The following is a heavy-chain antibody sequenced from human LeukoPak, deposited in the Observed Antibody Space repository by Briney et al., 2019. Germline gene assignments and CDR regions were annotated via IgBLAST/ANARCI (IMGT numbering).Heavy chain of an antibody. CDR1: GYTFTDYF. Sequence: ASVTVSFKASGYTFTDYFMHWVRQAPGQGLEWLGWINPTRGGTNYAQKFQGRVTMTRDTSVSTASLELSRLRSDDTAVYYCARDPTVNYDSSGYNYYSGMDVWGQGTTITVSS. CDR3: ARDPTVNYDSSGYNYYSGMDV. CDR2: INPTRGGT. V-gene: IGHV1-2*02. D-gene: IGHD3-22*01. J-gene: IGHJ6*02.